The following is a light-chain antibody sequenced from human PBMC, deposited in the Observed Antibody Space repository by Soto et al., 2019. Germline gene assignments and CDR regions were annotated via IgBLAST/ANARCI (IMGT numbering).Light chain of an antibody. CDR3: GTWDSSLSALSV. CDR2: DNN. CDR1: SSNIGNNY. V-gene: IGLV1-51*01. Sequence: QSVLTQPPSVSAAPGQKVTISCSGSSSNIGNNYVSWYQQLPGTAPKLLIYDNNKRPSGIPDRFSGSKSGTSATLGITGLQTGDEADYYCGTWDSSLSALSVIGTGTKVTVL. J-gene: IGLJ1*01.